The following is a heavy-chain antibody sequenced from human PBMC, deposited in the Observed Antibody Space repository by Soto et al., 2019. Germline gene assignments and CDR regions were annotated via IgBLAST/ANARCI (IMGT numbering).Heavy chain of an antibody. CDR3: ARSVLFRGLNRAFDI. CDR1: GFTFSSFN. Sequence: GSLRLSCSASGFTFSSFNMHWVRQAPGKGLEWVSSISGTTKYIYYGDSVKGRFTISRDNAENSMFLQMNSLRVEDTAVYYCARSVLFRGLNRAFDIWGQGTLVTVSS. J-gene: IGHJ3*02. CDR2: ISGTTKYI. V-gene: IGHV3-21*01. D-gene: IGHD3-10*01.